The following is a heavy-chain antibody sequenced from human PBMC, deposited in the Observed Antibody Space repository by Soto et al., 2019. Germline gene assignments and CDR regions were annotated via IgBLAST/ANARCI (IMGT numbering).Heavy chain of an antibody. Sequence: QLQGSGPGLVKPSETLSLICTVSGDSIDSENNYWGWVRQPPGKGLEWIGSLSSSGSTSYNPSLKSRATISADMSKNQFALKLISVTAADTAIYYCMRRRRPNGFWGGMDVWGQGTTVTVSS. CDR2: LSSSGST. J-gene: IGHJ6*02. V-gene: IGHV4-39*01. D-gene: IGHD2-8*01. CDR3: MRRRRPNGFWGGMDV. CDR1: GDSIDSENNY.